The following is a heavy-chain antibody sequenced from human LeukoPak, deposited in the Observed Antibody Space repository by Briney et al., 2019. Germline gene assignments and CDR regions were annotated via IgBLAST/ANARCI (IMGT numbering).Heavy chain of an antibody. CDR3: AKDAHGDYVNWFDP. CDR2: ISGSGGST. Sequence: GGSLRLSCAASGCTFSSYAMSWVRRAPGKGLEWVSAISGSGGSTYYADSVKGRFTISRDNSKNTLYLQMNSLRAEDTAVYYCAKDAHGDYVNWFDPWGQGTLVTVSS. CDR1: GCTFSSYA. D-gene: IGHD4-17*01. V-gene: IGHV3-23*01. J-gene: IGHJ5*02.